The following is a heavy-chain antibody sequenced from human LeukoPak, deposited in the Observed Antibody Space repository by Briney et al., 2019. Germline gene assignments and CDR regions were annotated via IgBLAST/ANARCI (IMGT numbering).Heavy chain of an antibody. CDR3: ARDPPVLLWFGEPRGGNYFDY. D-gene: IGHD3-10*01. CDR1: GGSISSGGYS. V-gene: IGHV4-30-4*07. CDR2: IYYSGST. Sequence: PSETLSLTCTVSGGSISSGGYSWSWIRQPPGKGLEWIGYIYYSGSTYYNPSLKSRVTISVDTSKNQFSLKLSSVTAADTAVYYCARDPPVLLWFGEPRGGNYFDYWGQGTLVTVSS. J-gene: IGHJ4*02.